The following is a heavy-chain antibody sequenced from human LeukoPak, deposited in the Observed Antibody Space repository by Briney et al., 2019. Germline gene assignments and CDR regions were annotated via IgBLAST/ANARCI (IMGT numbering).Heavy chain of an antibody. J-gene: IGHJ5*02. Sequence: GESLKISCKGSGYSFTSYWIGWVRQMPGKGLEWMGIIYPGDSDTRYSPSFQGQVTISADKSISTAYLQWSSLKASDTATYYCARQGSSSWRNTGNWFDPWGQGTLVTVSS. CDR2: IYPGDSDT. V-gene: IGHV5-51*01. D-gene: IGHD6-13*01. CDR3: ARQGSSSWRNTGNWFDP. CDR1: GYSFTSYW.